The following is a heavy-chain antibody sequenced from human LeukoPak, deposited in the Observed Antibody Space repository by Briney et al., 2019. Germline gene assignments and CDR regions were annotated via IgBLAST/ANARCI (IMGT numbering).Heavy chain of an antibody. J-gene: IGHJ6*02. CDR1: GFTFSSYW. CDR3: ARGGGLDV. V-gene: IGHV3-7*03. CDR2: INHNGNVN. Sequence: GGSLRLSCAASGFTFSSYWMNWARQATGKGLEWVASINHNGNVNYYVDSVKGRFTISRDNAKNSLYLQMSNLRAEDTAVYFCARGGGLDVWGQGATVTVSS. D-gene: IGHD3-16*01.